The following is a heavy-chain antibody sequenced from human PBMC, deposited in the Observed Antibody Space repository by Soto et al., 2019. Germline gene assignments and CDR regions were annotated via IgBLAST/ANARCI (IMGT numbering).Heavy chain of an antibody. D-gene: IGHD2-15*01. CDR1: GGSFSGYY. J-gene: IGHJ5*02. V-gene: IGHV4-34*01. CDR3: AIFFFYWSGGSGCGSWFDP. CDR2: INHSGST. Sequence: SETLSLTCAVYGGSFSGYYWSWIRQPPGKGLEWIGEINHSGSTNYNPSLKSRVTISVDTSKNQFSLKLSSVTAADTAVYYCAIFFFYWSGGSGCGSWFDPWGQGTLVTVSS.